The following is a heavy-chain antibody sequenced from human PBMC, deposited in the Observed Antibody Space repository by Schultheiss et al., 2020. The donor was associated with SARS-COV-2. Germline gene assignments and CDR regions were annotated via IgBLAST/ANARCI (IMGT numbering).Heavy chain of an antibody. CDR2: IYYSGST. D-gene: IGHD3-3*01. CDR1: GGSISSSGYY. CDR3: ASFVSYYYYMDV. J-gene: IGHJ6*03. V-gene: IGHV4-39*01. Sequence: SQTLSLTCTVSGGSISSSGYYWGWIRQPPGKGLEWIGSIYYSGSTYYNPSLNSRVTISLDTSKSQFSLKLGSLTASDTAVYYCASFVSYYYYMDVWGKGTTVTVSS.